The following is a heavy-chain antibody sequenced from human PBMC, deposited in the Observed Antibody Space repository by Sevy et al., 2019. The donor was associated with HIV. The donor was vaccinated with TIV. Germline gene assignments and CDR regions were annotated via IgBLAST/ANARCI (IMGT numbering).Heavy chain of an antibody. V-gene: IGHV3-23*01. J-gene: IGHJ4*02. Sequence: GGSLRLSCAASGFTFSSYDMNWVRQAPGKGLEWVSSISGSGGSGDKTNYADTVKGRFTISRDDSKNSLYLQLNSQRAEDTAIYYCARKYDSSGYFDYWGQGTLVTVSS. D-gene: IGHD3-22*01. CDR1: GFTFSSYD. CDR2: ISGSGGSGDKT. CDR3: ARKYDSSGYFDY.